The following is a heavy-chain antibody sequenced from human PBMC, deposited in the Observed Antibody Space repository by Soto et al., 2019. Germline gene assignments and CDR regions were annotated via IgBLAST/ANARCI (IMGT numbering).Heavy chain of an antibody. D-gene: IGHD2-21*01. CDR2: ASDNGGSRGGT. J-gene: IGHJ3*02. CDR3: ARATAAVIAALDI. V-gene: IGHV3-23*01. CDR1: GFTSNNSA. Sequence: GGSLRLSCKAGGFTSNNSAMTWVRQAPGQGLQWVASASDNGGSRGGTYFADSVKGRFTISRDNSKNTLYLQLDSLTGADTAVYYCARATAAVIAALDIWGQGTMVTVSS.